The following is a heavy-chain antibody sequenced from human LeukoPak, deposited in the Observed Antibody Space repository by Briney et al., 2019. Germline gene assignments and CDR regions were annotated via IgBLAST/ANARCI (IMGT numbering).Heavy chain of an antibody. V-gene: IGHV3-11*01. D-gene: IGHD1-26*01. J-gene: IGHJ3*02. CDR3: AGVVGRTYAFDI. CDR2: ISSSGSTI. CDR1: GFTFSDYY. Sequence: GGSLRLSCAASGFTFSDYYMSWVRQAPGKGLEGVSYISSSGSTIYYADSVKGRFTISRDNAKNSLYLQMNSLRAEDTAVYYCAGVVGRTYAFDIWGQGTMVTVSS.